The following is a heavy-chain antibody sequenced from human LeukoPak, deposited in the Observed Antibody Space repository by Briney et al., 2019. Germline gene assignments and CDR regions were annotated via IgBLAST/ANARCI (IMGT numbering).Heavy chain of an antibody. J-gene: IGHJ4*02. D-gene: IGHD2-2*01. Sequence: GGSLRISCAASGFNFGDHGMSWVRQVPGKGLEWVSAIDGSGGSIGYGDSVRGRFTTSRDNGQKSLYLQMNSLTVEDTAVYYCAKDRHCSSISCYRGYFDYWGQGTLVTVSS. CDR3: AKDRHCSSISCYRGYFDY. V-gene: IGHV3-20*04. CDR1: GFNFGDHG. CDR2: IDGSGGSI.